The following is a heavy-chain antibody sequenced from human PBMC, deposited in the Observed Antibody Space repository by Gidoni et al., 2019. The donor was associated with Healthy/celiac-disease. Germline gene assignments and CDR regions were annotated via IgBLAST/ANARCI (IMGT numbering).Heavy chain of an antibody. CDR2: IYTSGST. CDR3: ARDQTLLYSSSWYGSI. V-gene: IGHV4-61*02. Sequence: QVQLQESGPGLVKPSQTLSLTCTVSGGSISSGSYYWSWIRQPAGKGLEWIGRIYTSGSTNYNPSLKSRVTISVDTSKNQFSLKLSSVTAADTAVYYCARDQTLLYSSSWYGSIWGQGTMVTVSS. CDR1: GGSISSGSYY. D-gene: IGHD6-13*01. J-gene: IGHJ3*02.